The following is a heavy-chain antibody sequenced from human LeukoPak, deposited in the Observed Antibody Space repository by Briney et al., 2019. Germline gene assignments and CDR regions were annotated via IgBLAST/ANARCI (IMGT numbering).Heavy chain of an antibody. CDR3: ARGFYDGRGYSFGY. Sequence: PSETLSLTCTVSGGSINGYYWNWIRQPAGKGLEWIGHIYTSGSTNYNPSLKSRVTMSVDTSKNQFSLKMSSVSAADTAVYYCARGFYDGRGYSFGYWGQGTLVTVSS. J-gene: IGHJ4*02. V-gene: IGHV4-4*07. CDR1: GGSINGYY. D-gene: IGHD3-22*01. CDR2: IYTSGST.